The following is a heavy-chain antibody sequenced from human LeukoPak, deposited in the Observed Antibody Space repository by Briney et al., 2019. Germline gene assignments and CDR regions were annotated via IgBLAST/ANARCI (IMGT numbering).Heavy chain of an antibody. CDR2: INHSGST. Sequence: PSETLSLTCAVYGASFSGYYWSWIRQPPGKGLEWLGEINHSGSTNYNPSLKSRVTISVDTSKNQFSLKLSSVTAADTAVYYCARLLRGGRDTPMVTMIVVRAKSGAFDIWGQGTMVTVSS. CDR3: ARLLRGGRDTPMVTMIVVRAKSGAFDI. CDR1: GASFSGYY. J-gene: IGHJ3*02. D-gene: IGHD3-22*01. V-gene: IGHV4-34*01.